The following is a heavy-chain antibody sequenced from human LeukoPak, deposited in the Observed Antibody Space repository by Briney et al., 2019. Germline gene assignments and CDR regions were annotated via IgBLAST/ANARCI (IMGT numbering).Heavy chain of an antibody. CDR2: INGDGSTT. CDR3: ATGNYYDSRGYYTFGY. J-gene: IGHJ1*01. D-gene: IGHD3-22*01. Sequence: GRTLCLSCAASLFTFSKYWMHCVPRVPGKGLVWFSLINGDGSTTNYADFVKARFTISRDNAKNTLSLQVNSLRAEDTAVYYCATGNYYDSRGYYTFGYWGQGTLVTVSS. CDR1: LFTFSKYW. V-gene: IGHV3-74*01.